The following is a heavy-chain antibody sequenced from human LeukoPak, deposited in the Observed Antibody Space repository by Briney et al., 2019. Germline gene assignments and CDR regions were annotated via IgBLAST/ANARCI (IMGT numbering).Heavy chain of an antibody. J-gene: IGHJ4*02. V-gene: IGHV3-49*04. CDR2: IRSKAYGGTT. D-gene: IGHD5-18*01. CDR1: GFTFSSYW. CDR3: TRDSYHFDY. Sequence: PGGSLRLSCAASGFTFSSYWMSWVRQAPGKGLEWVGFIRSKAYGGTTEYAASVKGRFTISRDDSKSIAYLQMNSLKTEDTAVYYCTRDSYHFDYWGQGTLVTVSS.